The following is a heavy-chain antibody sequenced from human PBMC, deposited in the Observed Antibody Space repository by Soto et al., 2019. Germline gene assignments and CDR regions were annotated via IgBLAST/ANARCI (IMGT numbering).Heavy chain of an antibody. D-gene: IGHD3-16*01. CDR3: ARETEFMYFDY. V-gene: IGHV1-69*04. CDR1: GYTFTNFG. CDR2: IIPILGIA. Sequence: ASVKVSCKASGYTFTNFGISWVRQAPGQGLEWMGRIIPILGIANYAQKFQGRVTITADKSTSTAYMELSSLRSEDTAVYYCARETEFMYFDYWGQGTLVTVSS. J-gene: IGHJ4*02.